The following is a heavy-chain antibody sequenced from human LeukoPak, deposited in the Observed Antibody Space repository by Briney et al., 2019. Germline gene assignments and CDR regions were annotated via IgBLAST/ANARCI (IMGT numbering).Heavy chain of an antibody. CDR2: IYYSGST. CDR1: GGSISSGGYY. CDR3: ARGCQMVRGASNYYYGMDV. V-gene: IGHV4-31*03. Sequence: SQTLSLTCTVSGGSISSGGYYWSWIRQHPGKGLEWIGYIYYSGSTYYNPSLKSRVTISVDTSKNQLSLKLSSVTAADTAVYYCARGCQMVRGASNYYYGMDVWGQGTTVTVSS. J-gene: IGHJ6*02. D-gene: IGHD3-10*01.